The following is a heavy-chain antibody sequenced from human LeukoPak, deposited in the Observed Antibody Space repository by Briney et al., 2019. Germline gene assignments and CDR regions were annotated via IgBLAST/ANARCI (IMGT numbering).Heavy chain of an antibody. CDR1: GYSISSGYY. V-gene: IGHV4-38-2*02. CDR3: ASRGNSDY. CDR2: IYHSGST. Sequence: SETLSLTCTVSGYSISSGYYWGWIRQPPGKGLEWIGSIYHSGSTSYNPSLKSRVAISVDTSKNQFSLKLSSVTAADTAVYYCASRGNSDYWGQGTLVTVSS. D-gene: IGHD4-23*01. J-gene: IGHJ4*02.